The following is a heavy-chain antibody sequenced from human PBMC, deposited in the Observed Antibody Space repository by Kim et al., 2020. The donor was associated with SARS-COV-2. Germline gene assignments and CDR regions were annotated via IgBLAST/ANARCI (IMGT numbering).Heavy chain of an antibody. J-gene: IGHJ4*02. CDR3: ARIVAAGTVDY. V-gene: IGHV2-70*01. Sequence: KYHSTTLKTRLTISKDTSKNQVVLTMTNMDPVDTATYYCARIVAAGTVDYWGQGTLVTVSS. CDR2: K. D-gene: IGHD6-13*01.